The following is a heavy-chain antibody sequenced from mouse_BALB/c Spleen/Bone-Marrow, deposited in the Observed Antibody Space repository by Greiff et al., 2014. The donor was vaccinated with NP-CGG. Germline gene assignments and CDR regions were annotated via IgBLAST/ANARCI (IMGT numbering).Heavy chain of an antibody. CDR2: ISSGSSTV. J-gene: IGHJ2*01. CDR1: GFTFSSFG. V-gene: IGHV5-17*02. CDR3: ARSGSSSGYFDY. Sequence: EVKLMESGGGLVQPGGSRKLSCAASGFTFSSFGMHWVRQAPEKGLEWVAYISSGSSTVYYADKVMGRFTISRDNPKNTLFLQMTSLRSEGTAMYYCARSGSSSGYFDYWGQGTTLTVSS. D-gene: IGHD1-1*01.